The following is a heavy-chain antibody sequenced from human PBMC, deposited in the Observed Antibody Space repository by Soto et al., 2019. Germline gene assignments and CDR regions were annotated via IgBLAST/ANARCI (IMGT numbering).Heavy chain of an antibody. CDR3: AISADCSGGSCYSGFYDY. D-gene: IGHD2-15*01. CDR1: GFTFSSYA. V-gene: IGHV3-23*01. J-gene: IGHJ4*02. CDR2: ISGSGGST. Sequence: GGSLRLSCAASGFTFSSYAMSWVRQAPGKGLEWVSAISGSGGSTYYADSVKGRFTISRDNSKNTLYLQMNSLRAEDTAVYYCAISADCSGGSCYSGFYDYWGQGTLVTVSS.